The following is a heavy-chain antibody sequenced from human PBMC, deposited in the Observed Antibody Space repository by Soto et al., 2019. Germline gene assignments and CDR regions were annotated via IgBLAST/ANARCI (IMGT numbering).Heavy chain of an antibody. D-gene: IGHD2-21*02. V-gene: IGHV4-39*07. J-gene: IGHJ6*02. Sequence: SETLSLTCTVSGGSISSSSYYWGWIRQPPGKGLEWIGSIYYSGSTYYNPSLKSRVTISVDTSKNQFSLKLSSVTAADTAVYYCARAAFGGNSNYYYGMDVWGQGTTVTVSS. CDR3: ARAAFGGNSNYYYGMDV. CDR2: IYYSGST. CDR1: GGSISSSSYY.